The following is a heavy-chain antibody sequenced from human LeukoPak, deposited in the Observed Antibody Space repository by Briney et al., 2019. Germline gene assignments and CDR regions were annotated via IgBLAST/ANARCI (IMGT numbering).Heavy chain of an antibody. CDR1: GYTFTGYY. CDR3: ATGRIGYRSGGSCYFY. J-gene: IGHJ4*02. Sequence: ASVKVSCKASGYTFTGYYMHWVRQAPGQGLEWMGWINPNSGGTNYAQKFQGRVTMTRDTSIGTAYMELSRLRSDDTAVCYCATGRIGYRSGGSCYFYWGQGTLVTVSS. D-gene: IGHD2-15*01. CDR2: INPNSGGT. V-gene: IGHV1-2*02.